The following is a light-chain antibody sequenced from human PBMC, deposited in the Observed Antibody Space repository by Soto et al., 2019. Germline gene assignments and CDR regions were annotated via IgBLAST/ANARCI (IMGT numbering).Light chain of an antibody. Sequence: IVLTQSPATLSLSPGERATLSCRASESVDSDLAWFQQKPGQAPRLLIYEISNRATGIPARFSGSGSGTDFTLSISSLEPEDFAVYYCLQHNSYPRSFGQGTKVEVE. CDR3: LQHNSYPRS. V-gene: IGKV3-11*01. CDR2: EIS. J-gene: IGKJ1*01. CDR1: ESVDSD.